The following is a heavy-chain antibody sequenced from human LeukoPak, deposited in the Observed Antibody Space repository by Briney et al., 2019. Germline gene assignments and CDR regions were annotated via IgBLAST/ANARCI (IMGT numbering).Heavy chain of an antibody. V-gene: IGHV4-59*11. CDR3: ARSVGPRAVAGRGRLYYYYGMDV. J-gene: IGHJ6*02. CDR1: GGSISTHY. CDR2: IHYSGNT. Sequence: SETLSLTCTVSGGSISTHYWSWVRQPPGKGLQWIGYIHYSGNTNYNPSLKSRVTISVDTSKNQFSLSLSSVTAADTAVYYCARSVGPRAVAGRGRLYYYYGMDVWGQGTTVTVSS. D-gene: IGHD6-19*01.